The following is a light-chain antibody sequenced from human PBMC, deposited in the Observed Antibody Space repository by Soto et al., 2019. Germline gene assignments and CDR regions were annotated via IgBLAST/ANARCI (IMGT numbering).Light chain of an antibody. CDR3: SSYTSSSTLL. V-gene: IGLV2-14*01. J-gene: IGLJ2*01. CDR1: SSDVGGYKY. CDR2: EVR. Sequence: QSVLTQPASVSGSPGQSISISCTGTSSDVGGYKYVSWYQQHPGKAPKLMIYEVRNRPSGVSNRFSGSKSGNTASLTISGLQAEDEADYYCSSYTSSSTLLFGGGTQLTVL.